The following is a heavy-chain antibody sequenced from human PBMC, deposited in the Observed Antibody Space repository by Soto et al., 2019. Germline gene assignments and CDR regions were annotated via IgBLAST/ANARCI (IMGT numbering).Heavy chain of an antibody. CDR2: IYHSGTT. Sequence: SETLSLTCTVSGGSISSGGYSWSWIRQPPGKGLEWIGYIYHSGTTYYNPSLKSRVSLSVDTSKNQFSLKLTSVTAADTAVYYCASRTGARGVYWYFDLWGRGTLVTVYS. J-gene: IGHJ2*01. CDR3: ASRTGARGVYWYFDL. CDR1: GGSISSGGYS. D-gene: IGHD7-27*01. V-gene: IGHV4-30-2*01.